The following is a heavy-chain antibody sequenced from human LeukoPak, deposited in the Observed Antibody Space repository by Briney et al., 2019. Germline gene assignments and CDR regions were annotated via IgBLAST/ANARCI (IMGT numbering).Heavy chain of an antibody. CDR3: ARVLPTAMVRYDAFDI. J-gene: IGHJ3*02. Sequence: PSETLSLTCTVSGGSISSSSYYWGWIRQPPGKGLEWIGRIYYSGSTYYNPSLKSRVTISVDTSKNQFSLKLSSVTAADTAVCYCARVLPTAMVRYDAFDIWGQGTMVTVSS. CDR1: GGSISSSSYY. V-gene: IGHV4-39*07. D-gene: IGHD5-18*01. CDR2: IYYSGST.